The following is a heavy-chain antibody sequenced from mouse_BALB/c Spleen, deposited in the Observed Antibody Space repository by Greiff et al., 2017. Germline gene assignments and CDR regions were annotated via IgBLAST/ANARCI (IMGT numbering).Heavy chain of an antibody. J-gene: IGHJ4*01. CDR1: GFSLTSYG. Sequence: VKLQESGPGLVAPSQSLSITCTVSGFSLTSYGVHWVRQPPGKGLEWLGVIWAGGSTNYNSALMSSLSISKDNSKSHVFLKMKSLQTDDTAMYYCARERGLTLYAMDYWGQGTSVTVAS. CDR3: ARERGLTLYAMDY. CDR2: IWAGGST. V-gene: IGHV2-9*02. D-gene: IGHD3-1*01.